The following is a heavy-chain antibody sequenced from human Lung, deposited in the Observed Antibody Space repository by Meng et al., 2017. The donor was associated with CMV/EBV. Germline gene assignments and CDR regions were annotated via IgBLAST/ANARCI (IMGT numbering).Heavy chain of an antibody. CDR3: ARAAARPSDWFDP. CDR2: IYGDDEK. Sequence: TLKECRPSLEKPTQTLTLTGTIAGFSLSTSGVGVGWIRQPPGKALECLAIIYGDDEKRYSPSLESRLTVTKDTSKNQVVLTMTNMVPVDTATYYCARAAARPSDWFDPWGQGTLVTVSS. CDR1: GFSLSTSGVG. D-gene: IGHD6-6*01. J-gene: IGHJ5*02. V-gene: IGHV2-5*02.